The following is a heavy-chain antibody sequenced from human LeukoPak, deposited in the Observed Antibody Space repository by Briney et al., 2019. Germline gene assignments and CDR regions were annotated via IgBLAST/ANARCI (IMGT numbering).Heavy chain of an antibody. Sequence: GGSLRLSCAASGFTFSSYAMHWVRQAPGKGLEWVAVISYDGSNKYYADSVKGRFTISRDNAKNTLYLQMNSLRPEDTALYYCAKGRSPRPNYGGNSVDYWGQGTLVTVSS. CDR3: AKGRSPRPNYGGNSVDY. V-gene: IGHV3-30-3*01. CDR2: ISYDGSNK. CDR1: GFTFSSYA. J-gene: IGHJ4*02. D-gene: IGHD4-23*01.